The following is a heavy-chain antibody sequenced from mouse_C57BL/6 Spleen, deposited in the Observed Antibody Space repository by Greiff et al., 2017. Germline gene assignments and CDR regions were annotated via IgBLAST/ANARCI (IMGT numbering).Heavy chain of an antibody. CDR2: IFPGGGST. Sequence: QVQLMQSGPELVKPGASVKISCKASGYTFTDYYITWVKQRPGQGLEWIGWIFPGGGSTYYTDNFKGKATLTVDKSFSTAYLLLSSLTSEDSAVYVCERAGPDFDYWGKGTTLTVSS. V-gene: IGHV1-75*01. CDR1: GYTFTDYY. CDR3: ERAGPDFDY. J-gene: IGHJ2*01.